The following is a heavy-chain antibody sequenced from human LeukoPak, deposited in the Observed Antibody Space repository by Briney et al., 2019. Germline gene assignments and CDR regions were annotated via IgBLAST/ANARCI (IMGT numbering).Heavy chain of an antibody. CDR3: AKDAGPGITGTGDDNWFDP. D-gene: IGHD1-7*01. V-gene: IGHV3-9*01. CDR1: GFTFDDYA. CDR2: ICWNSGSI. J-gene: IGHJ5*02. Sequence: PGGSLRLSCAASGFTFDDYAMHWVRQAPGKGLEWVSGICWNSGSIGYADSVKGRFTISRDNAKNSLYLQMNSLRAEDTALYYCAKDAGPGITGTGDDNWFDPWGQGTLVTVSS.